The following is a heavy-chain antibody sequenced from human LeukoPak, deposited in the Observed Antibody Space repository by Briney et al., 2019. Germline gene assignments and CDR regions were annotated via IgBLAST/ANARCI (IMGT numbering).Heavy chain of an antibody. Sequence: SETLPLTCAVYGGSFSGYYWSWIRQPPGKGLEWIGEINHSGSTNYNPSLKSRVTISVDTSKNQFSLKLSSVTAADTAVYYCARGEARSQAMVLKKYYFDYWGQGTLVTVSS. CDR1: GGSFSGYY. CDR3: ARGEARSQAMVLKKYYFDY. CDR2: INHSGST. J-gene: IGHJ4*02. V-gene: IGHV4-34*01. D-gene: IGHD5-18*01.